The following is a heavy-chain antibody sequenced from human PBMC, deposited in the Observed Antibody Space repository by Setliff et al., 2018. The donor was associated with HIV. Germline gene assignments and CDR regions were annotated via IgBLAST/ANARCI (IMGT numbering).Heavy chain of an antibody. V-gene: IGHV3-53*01. D-gene: IGHD6-6*01. CDR2: IYGGGST. Sequence: PGGSLRLSCAASGFTVSSNYMSWVRQAPGKGLEWVSVIYGGGSTYYADSVKGRFTISRDNSKNTLNLQMNSLRAEDTAVYYCASGYSSSSPRRDYWGQGTLVTVSS. CDR3: ASGYSSSSPRRDY. CDR1: GFTVSSNY. J-gene: IGHJ4*02.